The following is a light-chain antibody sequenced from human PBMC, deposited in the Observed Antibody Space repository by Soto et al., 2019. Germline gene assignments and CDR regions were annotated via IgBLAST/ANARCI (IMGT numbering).Light chain of an antibody. CDR2: GAS. CDR3: QQYNNWWT. Sequence: EVVVRQSPATLSVSPGERATLSCRASQSVSSNLAWYQQKPGQAPRLLIYGASTRATGIPARFSGSGSGTEFTLTISSLQSEDLAVYYCQQYNNWWTFGQGTKV. V-gene: IGKV3-15*01. CDR1: QSVSSN. J-gene: IGKJ1*01.